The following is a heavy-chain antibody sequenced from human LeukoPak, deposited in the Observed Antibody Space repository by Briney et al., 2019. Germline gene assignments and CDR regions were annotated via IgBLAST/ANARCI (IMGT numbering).Heavy chain of an antibody. D-gene: IGHD6-19*01. CDR1: GFTFSNYD. V-gene: IGHV3-33*08. CDR2: IWFDGSNK. Sequence: PGGSLRLSCAASGFTFSNYDMHWVRQAPGKGLEWVEVIWFDGSNKFYADSVKGRFTISRDNSKNTLYLQMNSLRAEDTAVYYCAGSIAVAGTIDYWGQGTLVTVSS. CDR3: AGSIAVAGTIDY. J-gene: IGHJ4*02.